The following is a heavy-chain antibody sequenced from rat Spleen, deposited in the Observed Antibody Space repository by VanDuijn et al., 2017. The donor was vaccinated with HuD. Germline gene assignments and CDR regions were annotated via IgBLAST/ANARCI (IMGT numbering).Heavy chain of an antibody. D-gene: IGHD1-4*01. J-gene: IGHJ2*01. CDR2: INTVGGNT. CDR1: GFTFDNYY. Sequence: EVQLVESGGGLVQPGRSMKLSCAASGFTFDNYYMAWVRQAPTKGLEWVASINTVGGNTYYRDSVKGRFTISRDNAKNTLYLQMDSLRSEDTATYYCTRETGYNSYFDYWGQGVMVTVSS. CDR3: TRETGYNSYFDY. V-gene: IGHV5-25*01.